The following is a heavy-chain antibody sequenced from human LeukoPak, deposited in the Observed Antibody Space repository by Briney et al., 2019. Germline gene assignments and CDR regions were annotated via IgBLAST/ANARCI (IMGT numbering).Heavy chain of an antibody. CDR2: INTDGTVT. CDR1: GFTFSKYW. D-gene: IGHD6-19*01. Sequence: PGGSRRVSCAASGFTFSKYWMLWVRQAPGKGLESVSRINTDGTVTTYADSVKGRFTVSRDNADNTMFLQMNSVRDEDTAVYYCATKQWLAPPPDSWGQGTPVTVSS. CDR3: ATKQWLAPPPDS. V-gene: IGHV3-74*01. J-gene: IGHJ4*02.